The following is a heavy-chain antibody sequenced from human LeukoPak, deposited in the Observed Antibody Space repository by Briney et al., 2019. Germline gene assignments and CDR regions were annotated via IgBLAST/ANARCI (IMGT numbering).Heavy chain of an antibody. J-gene: IGHJ6*02. CDR2: IAYDGSFR. Sequence: PGGSLRLSCAASGFTFSSYPMHWVRQTPGKGLEWVAVIAYDGSFRYHADSVEGRFTISRDNSKDTLSLQMNSLKTEDTAVYYCAREGGYGDRRLYDMDVWGQGTTVTVSS. CDR3: AREGGYGDRRLYDMDV. D-gene: IGHD4-17*01. V-gene: IGHV3-30*04. CDR1: GFTFSSYP.